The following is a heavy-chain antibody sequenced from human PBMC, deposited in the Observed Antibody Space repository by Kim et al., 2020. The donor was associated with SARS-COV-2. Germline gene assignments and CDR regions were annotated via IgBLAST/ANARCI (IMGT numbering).Heavy chain of an antibody. CDR2: IYHSGST. D-gene: IGHD3-3*01. V-gene: IGHV4-38-2*02. CDR1: GYSISSGYY. CDR3: SGGGVVIS. J-gene: IGHJ4*02. Sequence: SETLSLTCTVSGYSISSGYYWGWIRQPPGKGLEWIGSIYHSGSTYYNPSLKSRVTISVDTSKNQFSLKLSSVTAADTAVYYSSGGGVVISWGQGTLVTVSS.